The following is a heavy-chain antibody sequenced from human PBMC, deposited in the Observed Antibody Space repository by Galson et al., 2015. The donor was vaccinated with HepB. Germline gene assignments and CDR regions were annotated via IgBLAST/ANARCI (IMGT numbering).Heavy chain of an antibody. Sequence: SVKVSCKASGYTFTDYVVNWVRQAPGQGLEWMGWMNTNTGKPTYAPGLAGRLVFSLDTSVTTAYLQISSLETDDTAVYYCARSPLRFLDWLPYYDYYYMDVWGEGTTVTVSS. CDR2: MNTNTGKP. CDR1: GYTFTDYV. CDR3: ARSPLRFLDWLPYYDYYYMDV. J-gene: IGHJ6*03. D-gene: IGHD3-3*01. V-gene: IGHV7-4-1*02.